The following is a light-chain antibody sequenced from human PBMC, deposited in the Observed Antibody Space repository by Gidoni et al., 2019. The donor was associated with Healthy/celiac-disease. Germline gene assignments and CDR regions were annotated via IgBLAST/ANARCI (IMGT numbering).Light chain of an antibody. CDR2: KAS. Sequence: DIQMTQSPSTLSASVRDRVTITCRASQSISSWLAWYQQKPGKAPKLLIYKASSLESGVPSRFIGSGSGTEFTLTISSRQPDDFATYYCQQYNIYSPWTFGQGTKVEIK. CDR1: QSISSW. CDR3: QQYNIYSPWT. V-gene: IGKV1-5*03. J-gene: IGKJ1*01.